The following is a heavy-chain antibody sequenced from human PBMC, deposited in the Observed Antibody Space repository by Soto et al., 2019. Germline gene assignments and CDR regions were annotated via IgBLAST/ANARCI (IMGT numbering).Heavy chain of an antibody. J-gene: IGHJ4*02. V-gene: IGHV3-23*01. CDR3: AKGAGYSSSWSYYPDS. D-gene: IGHD6-13*01. Sequence: EVQLLESGGGLVQPRGSLRLSCAATGFSFSSYDMSWVRQAPGKGLEWFSAISGSGGSTYYADSVKGRFAISRDNSKNTLYLQMTSLRAEDTAVYYCAKGAGYSSSWSYYPDSWGPGTLVTVSS. CDR1: GFSFSSYD. CDR2: ISGSGGST.